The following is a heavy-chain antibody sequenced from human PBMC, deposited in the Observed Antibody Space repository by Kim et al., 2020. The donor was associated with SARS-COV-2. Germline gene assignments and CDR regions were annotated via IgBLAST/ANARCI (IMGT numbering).Heavy chain of an antibody. D-gene: IGHD3-10*01. Sequence: YADSWKGRVTISRDNSKSSLYLQMNSLRAEDTALYYCAKQGVGSGSYLDYWGQETLVTVSS. V-gene: IGHV3-43D*03. CDR3: AKQGVGSGSYLDY. J-gene: IGHJ4*02.